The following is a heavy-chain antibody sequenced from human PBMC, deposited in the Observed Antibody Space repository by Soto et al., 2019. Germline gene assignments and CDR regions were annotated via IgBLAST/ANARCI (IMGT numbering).Heavy chain of an antibody. Sequence: LRLSCEASGFTFSSYPMHWVRQAPGKGLEWVTVISYDGGNQYYADSVKGRFTISRDNSKDTLYLQMHSLRSDDTAVYFCARGPITQTSFIDHWGQGALVTVSS. CDR3: ARGPITQTSFIDH. CDR2: ISYDGGNQ. CDR1: GFTFSSYP. J-gene: IGHJ4*02. D-gene: IGHD1-20*01. V-gene: IGHV3-30-3*01.